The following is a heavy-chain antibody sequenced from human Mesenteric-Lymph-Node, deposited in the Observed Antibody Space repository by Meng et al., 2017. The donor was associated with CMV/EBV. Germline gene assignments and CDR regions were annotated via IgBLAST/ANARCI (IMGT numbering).Heavy chain of an antibody. D-gene: IGHD3-3*01. J-gene: IGHJ3*02. CDR2: ISTYNGDT. V-gene: IGHV1-18*01. Sequence: ASVKVSCKASGGTFSRYTISWVRQAPGQGLEWMGWISTYNGDTNFAQKLQGRVTMTTDTSTSTAYMELRSLRSDDTAVYYCARDYDFWSGYYDTFDIWGQGTMVTVSS. CDR3: ARDYDFWSGYYDTFDI. CDR1: GGTFSRYT.